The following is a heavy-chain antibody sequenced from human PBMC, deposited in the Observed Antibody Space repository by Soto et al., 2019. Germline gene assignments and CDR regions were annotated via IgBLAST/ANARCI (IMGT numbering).Heavy chain of an antibody. D-gene: IGHD4-4*01. CDR2: IYYSGST. CDR1: GGSISSYY. CDR3: ARELGNSGYFDY. J-gene: IGHJ4*02. Sequence: SETLSLTCTVSGGSISSYYWSWIRQPPGKGLEWIGYIYYSGSTNYNPSLKSRVTISVDTSKNQFSLKLSSVTAADAAVYYCARELGNSGYFDYWGQGTLVTVS. V-gene: IGHV4-59*01.